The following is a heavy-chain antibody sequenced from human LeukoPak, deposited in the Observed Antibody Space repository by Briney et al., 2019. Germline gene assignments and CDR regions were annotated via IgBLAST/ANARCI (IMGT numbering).Heavy chain of an antibody. CDR1: GYTFTSYY. CDR2: INPSGGST. J-gene: IGHJ4*02. Sequence: GASVKVSCKASGYTFTSYYMHWVRQAPGQGLEWMGIINPSGGSTSYAQKFQGRVTMTRDTSTSTVYMELSSLRSEDTAVYYCARGKEVITMLRGLKPGYYFDYWGQGTLVTVSS. V-gene: IGHV1-46*01. CDR3: ARGKEVITMLRGLKPGYYFDY. D-gene: IGHD3-10*01.